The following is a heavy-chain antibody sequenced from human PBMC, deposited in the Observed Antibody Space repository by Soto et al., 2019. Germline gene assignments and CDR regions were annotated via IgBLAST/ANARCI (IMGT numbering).Heavy chain of an antibody. V-gene: IGHV3-30*18. D-gene: IGHD3-16*01. CDR2: ISYDGTNK. J-gene: IGHJ4*02. CDR3: AKLPVRKLSGGSYGFDY. Sequence: GGPLRLSCAASGFTFSSYGMHWVRQAPGKGLEWVTLISYDGTNKYYADSVKGRFTISRDDSKNTLYLQMNSLRVEDTAVYYCAKLPVRKLSGGSYGFDYWGQGTLVTVSS. CDR1: GFTFSSYG.